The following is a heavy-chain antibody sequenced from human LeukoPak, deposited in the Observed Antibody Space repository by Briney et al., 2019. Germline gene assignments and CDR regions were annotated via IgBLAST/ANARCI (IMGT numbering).Heavy chain of an antibody. J-gene: IGHJ4*02. Sequence: PGTSLRLSCGASGFTFSNYGMLWVRQAPGKGLDWVAFIRYDGNNKLYADSVKGRFTISRDNSKNTLYLHINSLRAEDAAVYYCVKDNPLDYWGQGTPVTVSS. V-gene: IGHV3-30*02. CDR3: VKDNPLDY. CDR2: IRYDGNNK. CDR1: GFTFSNYG. D-gene: IGHD1-14*01.